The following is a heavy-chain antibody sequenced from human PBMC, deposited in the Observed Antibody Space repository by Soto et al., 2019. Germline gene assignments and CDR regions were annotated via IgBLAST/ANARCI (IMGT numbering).Heavy chain of an antibody. CDR2: IGTAGDT. D-gene: IGHD3-22*01. CDR1: GFTFSSYD. J-gene: IGHJ4*02. CDR3: ARAKGGDYYDSSGYYFDY. Sequence: GGSLRLSCAASGFTFSSYDMHWVRQATGKGLEWVSAIGTAGDTYYPGSVKGRFTISRENAKNSLYLQMNSLRAGDTAVYYCARAKGGDYYDSSGYYFDYWGQGTLVTVSS. V-gene: IGHV3-13*01.